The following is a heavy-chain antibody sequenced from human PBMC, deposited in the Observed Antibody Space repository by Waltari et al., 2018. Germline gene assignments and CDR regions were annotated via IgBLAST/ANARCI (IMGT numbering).Heavy chain of an antibody. J-gene: IGHJ4*02. Sequence: QVQLQESGPGLVKPSGTLSLTCTVSGGSISSGTWWSWVRQSPGQGREWIGEIYYSGSTNYKPPLESRVTISVDRSKNQFSLSLSSVTAADTAMYFCARGTYGYGKYDSWGQGTLVTVSS. CDR1: GGSISSGTW. CDR3: ARGTYGYGKYDS. CDR2: IYYSGST. V-gene: IGHV4-4*02. D-gene: IGHD5-18*01.